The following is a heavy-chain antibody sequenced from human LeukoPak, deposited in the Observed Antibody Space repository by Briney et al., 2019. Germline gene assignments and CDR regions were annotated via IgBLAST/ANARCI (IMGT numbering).Heavy chain of an antibody. CDR2: IYNDGSTT. V-gene: IGHV3-74*01. Sequence: GGSLRLSCAASGFMFSKSWMHWVRQVPGKGLVWVARIYNDGSTTNYVDSVKGRFTISRENAKNSLYLQMDNLRAEDTGVYYCARDFYDGFALDYWGQGTLVTVSS. J-gene: IGHJ4*02. CDR3: ARDFYDGFALDY. CDR1: GFMFSKSW. D-gene: IGHD2/OR15-2a*01.